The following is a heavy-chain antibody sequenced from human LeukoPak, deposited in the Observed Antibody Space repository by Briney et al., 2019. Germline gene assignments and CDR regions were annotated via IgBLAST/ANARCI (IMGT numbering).Heavy chain of an antibody. J-gene: IGHJ4*02. CDR1: GFSFRNHW. CDR2: ISNEESTT. Sequence: GGSLRLSCAASGFSFRNHWMHWVRQAPGKGLVWVSRISNEESTTTYADSVKGRFTISRDNAKKTLYLQMNSLRAEDTAVYYCAREYYDSSGYPQPFDFWGQGTLVTVS. D-gene: IGHD3-22*01. V-gene: IGHV3-74*01. CDR3: AREYYDSSGYPQPFDF.